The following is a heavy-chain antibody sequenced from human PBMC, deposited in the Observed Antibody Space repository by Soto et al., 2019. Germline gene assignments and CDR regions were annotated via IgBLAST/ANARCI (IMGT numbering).Heavy chain of an antibody. CDR1: GFSLSTSGVG. V-gene: IGHV2-5*02. CDR3: AHLTYYYDSSGYYSRAEYFQH. Sequence: QITLKESGPTLVKPTQTLTLTCTFSGFSLSTSGVGVGWIRQPPGKALEWLGLIYWDDDKRYSPSLKSRLTITKDTSKDQEVLTMTNMDPVDTATYYCAHLTYYYDSSGYYSRAEYFQHWGQGTLVTVSS. D-gene: IGHD3-22*01. J-gene: IGHJ1*01. CDR2: IYWDDDK.